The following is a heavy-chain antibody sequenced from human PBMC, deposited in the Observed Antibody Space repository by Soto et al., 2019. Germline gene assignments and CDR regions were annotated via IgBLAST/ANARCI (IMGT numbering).Heavy chain of an antibody. CDR2: IYYSGST. J-gene: IGHJ4*02. D-gene: IGHD3-9*01. V-gene: IGHV4-59*08. CDR1: GVSISSYY. CDR3: ARQNYDILTGYYMDY. Sequence: SVTLSLTCTVSGVSISSYYWSWLRQPPGKGLEWIGYIYYSGSTNYNPSLKSRVTISVDTSKNQFSLKLSSVTAADTAVYYCARQNYDILTGYYMDYWGQGTLVTVSS.